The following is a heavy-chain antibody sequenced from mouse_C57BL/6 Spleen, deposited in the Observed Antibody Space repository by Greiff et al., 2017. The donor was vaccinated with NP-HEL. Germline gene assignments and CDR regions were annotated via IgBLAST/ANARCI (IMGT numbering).Heavy chain of an antibody. CDR3: ARSYDYGTAMDY. CDR1: GYTFTSYW. J-gene: IGHJ4*01. V-gene: IGHV1-72*01. D-gene: IGHD2-4*01. Sequence: QVHVKQSGAELMKPGASVKLSCKATGYTFTSYWMHWVKQRPGRGLEWIGRIDPNSGGTKYNEKFKSKATLTVDKPSSTAYMQLSSLTSEDSAVYYCARSYDYGTAMDYWGQGTSVTVSS. CDR2: IDPNSGGT.